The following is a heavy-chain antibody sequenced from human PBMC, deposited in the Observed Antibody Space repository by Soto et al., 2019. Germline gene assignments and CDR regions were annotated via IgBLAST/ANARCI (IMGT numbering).Heavy chain of an antibody. D-gene: IGHD6-6*01. CDR2: IIPIFGTA. CDR1: GGTFSSYA. V-gene: IGHV1-69*01. Sequence: QVQLVQSGAEVKKPGSSVKVSCKASGGTFSSYAISWVRQAPGQGLEWMGGIIPIFGTANYAQKFQGRVTITADESTSTAYRELSSLRSEDTAVYYGARGGFSSSPVGYFDYWGQGTLVTVSS. CDR3: ARGGFSSSPVGYFDY. J-gene: IGHJ4*02.